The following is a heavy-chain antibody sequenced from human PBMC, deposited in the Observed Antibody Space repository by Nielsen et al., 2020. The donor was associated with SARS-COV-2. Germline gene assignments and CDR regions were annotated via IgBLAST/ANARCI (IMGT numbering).Heavy chain of an antibody. D-gene: IGHD4-23*01. J-gene: IGHJ3*02. CDR2: IYPGDSDT. CDR1: GYTFTKFW. Sequence: ESLKISCKTSGYTFTKFWIGWVRQMPGKGLEWMGMIYPGDSDTSYSPSMEGQVTISADKSISTAYLQWISLRASDTAMYYCARHRPYGGTPYDAFDIWGQGTMVTVSS. V-gene: IGHV5-51*01. CDR3: ARHRPYGGTPYDAFDI.